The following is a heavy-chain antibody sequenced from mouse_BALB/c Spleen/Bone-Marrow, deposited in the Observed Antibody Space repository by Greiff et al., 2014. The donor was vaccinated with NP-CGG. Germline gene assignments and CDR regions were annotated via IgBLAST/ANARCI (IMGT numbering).Heavy chain of an antibody. CDR2: IDPASGNI. D-gene: IGHD4-1*01. CDR1: GFNIKDTY. Sequence: VQLRQPGTDLVKPGASVKLSCTASGFNIKDTYMHWVKQRPEQGLDWIGRIDPASGNIQYDPKFQGRAAITADTSSNTAYLQLSSLTSEDTAVYYCASLTGTFDYWGQGTPLTVSS. J-gene: IGHJ2*01. CDR3: ASLTGTFDY. V-gene: IGHV14-3*02.